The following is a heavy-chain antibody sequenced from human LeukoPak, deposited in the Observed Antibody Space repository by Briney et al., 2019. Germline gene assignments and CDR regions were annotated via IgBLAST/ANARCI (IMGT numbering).Heavy chain of an antibody. CDR1: GGSISSYY. V-gene: IGHV4-34*01. D-gene: IGHD3-22*01. CDR3: ARGPYYYDSSGQHGGDY. Sequence: SETLSLTCTVSGGSISSYYWTWIRQPPGKGLEWIGEINHSGSTNYNPSLKSRVTISVDTSKNQFSLKLSSVTAADTAVYYCARGPYYYDSSGQHGGDYWGQGTLVTVSS. CDR2: INHSGST. J-gene: IGHJ4*02.